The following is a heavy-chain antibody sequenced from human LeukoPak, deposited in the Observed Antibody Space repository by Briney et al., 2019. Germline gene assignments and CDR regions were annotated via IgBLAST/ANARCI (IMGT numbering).Heavy chain of an antibody. J-gene: IGHJ4*02. CDR3: AKDLRGYYDLEAFFDY. CDR1: GFTFSGYA. CDR2: LSGSGGNT. Sequence: GGSLRLSCAASGFTFSGYAMSWVRLAPGKGLERVSGLSGSGGNTYYADSVKGRFTISRDNSKNTLYLQMNSLRAEDTAIYYCAKDLRGYYDLEAFFDYWGQGTLVTVSS. D-gene: IGHD3-3*01. V-gene: IGHV3-23*01.